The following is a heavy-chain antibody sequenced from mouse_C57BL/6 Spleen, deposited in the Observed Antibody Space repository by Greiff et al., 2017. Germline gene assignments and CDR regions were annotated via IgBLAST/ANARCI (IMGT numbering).Heavy chain of an antibody. CDR3: SRGGGGPYAMYY. CDR1: GFTFSSYA. V-gene: IGHV5-4*01. J-gene: IGHJ4*01. CDR2: ISDGGSYT. Sequence: EVQRVESGGGLVKPGGSLKLSCAASGFTFSSYAMSWVRQTPEKRLEWVATISDGGSYTYYPDNVKGRFTISRDNAKNNLYLQMSHLKSEDTAMYYCSRGGGGPYAMYYWGQGTSVTVSS.